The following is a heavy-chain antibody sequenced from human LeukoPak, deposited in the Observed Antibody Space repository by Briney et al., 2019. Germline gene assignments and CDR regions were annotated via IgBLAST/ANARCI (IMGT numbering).Heavy chain of an antibody. J-gene: IGHJ4*02. CDR2: INDSEIT. V-gene: IGHV4-34*01. CDR1: GGSFSTYY. CDR3: ARTRTTVTYYFDY. D-gene: IGHD4-17*01. Sequence: SETLSLTCAVYGGSFSTYYWSWIRQPPGKGLEWIGEINDSEITNYNPSLKSRVTISVDTSKNQFSLKLTSVTAADTAVYYCARTRTTVTYYFDYWGQGTLVTVSS.